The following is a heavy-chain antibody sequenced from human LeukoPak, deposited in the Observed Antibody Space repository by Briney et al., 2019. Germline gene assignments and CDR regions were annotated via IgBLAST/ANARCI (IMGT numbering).Heavy chain of an antibody. Sequence: TSETLSLTCAVSGYSISSGYYWGWIRQPPGKGLEWIGSIYHSGSTYYNPSLKSRVTISVGTSKNQFSLKLSSVTAADTAVYYCARQRFLEWLLSSREHNWFDPWGQGTLVTVSS. CDR3: ARQRFLEWLLSSREHNWFDP. D-gene: IGHD3-3*01. CDR2: IYHSGST. CDR1: GYSISSGYY. V-gene: IGHV4-38-2*01. J-gene: IGHJ5*02.